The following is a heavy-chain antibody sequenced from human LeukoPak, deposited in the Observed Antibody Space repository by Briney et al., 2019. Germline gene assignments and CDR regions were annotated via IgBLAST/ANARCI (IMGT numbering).Heavy chain of an antibody. Sequence: PSETLSLTCTVYGGSSSSHYWAWIRQPPGKGLEWIGEINPAGGTNYNPSLKSRVTMSIDTSKNHFSLKLSSVTAADTAVYYCVTRTDWGQGTLVTVSS. V-gene: IGHV4-34*01. CDR2: INPAGGT. J-gene: IGHJ4*02. CDR1: GGSSSSHY. CDR3: VTRTD. D-gene: IGHD1-14*01.